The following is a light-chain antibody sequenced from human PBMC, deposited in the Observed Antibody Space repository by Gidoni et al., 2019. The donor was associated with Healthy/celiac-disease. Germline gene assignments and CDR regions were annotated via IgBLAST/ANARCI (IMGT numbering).Light chain of an antibody. V-gene: IGLV3-25*03. CDR1: ALPKQY. Sequence: SYELTQPPSVSVSPGQTARIPCSGDALPKQYAYWYQQKPGQAPVLVIYKDSERPSGIPERFSGSSSGTTVTLTISGVQAEDEADYYCQSADSSGWVFGGGTKLTVL. J-gene: IGLJ3*02. CDR3: QSADSSGWV. CDR2: KDS.